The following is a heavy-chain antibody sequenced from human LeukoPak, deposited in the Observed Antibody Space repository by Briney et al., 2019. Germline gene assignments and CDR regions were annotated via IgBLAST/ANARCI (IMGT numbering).Heavy chain of an antibody. D-gene: IGHD6-13*01. V-gene: IGHV1-3*01. CDR2: INAGNGNT. CDR3: ARVSGSWTTTKDNWFDP. CDR1: GYTFTSYA. Sequence: ASVKVSCKASGYTFTSYAMHWVRQAPGQRLEWMGWINAGNGNTKYSQKFQGRVTITRDTSASTAYMELSSLRSEDTAVYYCARVSGSWTTTKDNWFDPWGQGTLVTVSS. J-gene: IGHJ5*02.